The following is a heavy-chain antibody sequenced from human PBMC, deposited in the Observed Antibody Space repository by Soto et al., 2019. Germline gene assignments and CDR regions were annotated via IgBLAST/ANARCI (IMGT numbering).Heavy chain of an antibody. CDR1: GGTFSSYT. CDR3: ARVGAYCGGDCYSAFDI. D-gene: IGHD2-21*02. V-gene: IGHV1-69*02. Sequence: ASVKVSCKASGGTFSSYTISWVRQAPGQGLEWMGRIIPILGIANYAQKFQGRVTITADKSTSTAYMELSSLRSEDTAVYYCARVGAYCGGDCYSAFDIWGQGTMVTVSS. J-gene: IGHJ3*02. CDR2: IIPILGIA.